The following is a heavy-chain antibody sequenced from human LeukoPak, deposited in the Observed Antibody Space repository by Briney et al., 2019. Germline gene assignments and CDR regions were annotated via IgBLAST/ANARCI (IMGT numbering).Heavy chain of an antibody. CDR2: INWNGGST. CDR1: GFTFDDYG. D-gene: IGHD6-13*01. J-gene: IGHJ5*02. Sequence: PGGSLRLSCAASGFTFDDYGMSWVRQAPGKGLEWVSGINWNGGSTGYADSVKGRFTISRDNAKNSLYLQMNSLRAEDTAVYYCARGGIAAHGGSWFDPWGQGTLVTVSS. V-gene: IGHV3-20*04. CDR3: ARGGIAAHGGSWFDP.